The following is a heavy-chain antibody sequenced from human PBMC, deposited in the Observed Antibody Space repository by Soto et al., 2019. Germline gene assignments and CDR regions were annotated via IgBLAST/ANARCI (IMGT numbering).Heavy chain of an antibody. V-gene: IGHV1-18*04. CDR1: GYTFTSHG. CDR3: ARDFYPLAYYFDP. J-gene: IGHJ4*02. Sequence: ASVKVSCKASGYTFTSHGISWVRQAPGQGLEWMGWISGYNGKTKYAQKFQGRVTMTRETSTSTAHMELRNLTSDDTAVYFCARDFYPLAYYFDPWGQGTLVTVSS. CDR2: ISGYNGKT.